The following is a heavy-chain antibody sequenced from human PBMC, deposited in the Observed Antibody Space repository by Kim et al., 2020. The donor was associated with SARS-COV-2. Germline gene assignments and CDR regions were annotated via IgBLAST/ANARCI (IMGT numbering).Heavy chain of an antibody. V-gene: IGHV3-11*01. CDR3: VREPGN. CDR2: GHSI. J-gene: IGHJ4*02. Sequence: GHSINYADSENGRFTISKDNTKKSLSLQMNSLTPEDTAVYYCVREPGNWGQGTLVTVSS.